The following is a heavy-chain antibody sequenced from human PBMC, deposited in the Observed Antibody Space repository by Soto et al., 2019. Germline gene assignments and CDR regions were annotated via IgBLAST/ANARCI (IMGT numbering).Heavy chain of an antibody. J-gene: IGHJ6*02. D-gene: IGHD3-3*01. V-gene: IGHV3-15*01. CDR3: TTDHTHRFLEWLLIHGMDV. CDR1: VFTFSKAW. Sequence: LXLFCAASVFTFSKAWMSWVRQAPGKGREWVGRIKSKTDGGTTDYAAPVKGRLTISRDDSKNTLYLQMNSLKTEDTAVYYCTTDHTHRFLEWLLIHGMDVWGQGTTVTV. CDR2: IKSKTDGGTT.